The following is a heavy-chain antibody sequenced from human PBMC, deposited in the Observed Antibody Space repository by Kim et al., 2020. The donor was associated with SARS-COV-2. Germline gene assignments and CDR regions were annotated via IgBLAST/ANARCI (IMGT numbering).Heavy chain of an antibody. CDR1: GLILKNYA. V-gene: IGHV3-23*01. CDR2: ISGSGEYT. Sequence: GGSLRLSCVASGLILKNYALTWVRQAPGKGLEWGSAISGSGEYTYYADSVKGRFTISRDNSKSTLYLQMDSLRAEDTAVYYCAKLMGSMMPTRGMDVWGQGTTVTVSS. CDR3: AKLMGSMMPTRGMDV. D-gene: IGHD3-22*01. J-gene: IGHJ6*02.